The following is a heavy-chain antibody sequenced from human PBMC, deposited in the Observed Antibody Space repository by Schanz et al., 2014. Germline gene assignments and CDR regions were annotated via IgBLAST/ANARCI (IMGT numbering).Heavy chain of an antibody. D-gene: IGHD3-10*01. CDR1: GYAFSTYE. Sequence: QVQLVQSGAEVKKPGASVTVSCKTSGYAFSTYEINWVRQAPGQGLEWMGRIYLSDGSTRYAQKFQGRVTVTRDTSTTTVYMDLSSLISEDTAVYYCAREGTIIRGLTGWFDPWGQGTLVTVSS. CDR3: AREGTIIRGLTGWFDP. CDR2: IYLSDGST. J-gene: IGHJ5*02. V-gene: IGHV1-46*01.